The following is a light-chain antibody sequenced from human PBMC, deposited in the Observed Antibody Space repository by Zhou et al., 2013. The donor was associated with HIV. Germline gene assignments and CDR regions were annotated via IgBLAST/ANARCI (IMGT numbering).Light chain of an antibody. CDR1: QGISSY. CDR2: GAS. Sequence: AIRMTQSPSSFSASTGDRVTITCRASQGISSYLAWYQQKPGKAPKLLIYGASTLQSGVPSRFSGSGSGTEFNLTIDCLQSEDFATYYCQQHYDYPSITFGQGTRLEIK. J-gene: IGKJ5*01. CDR3: QQHYDYPSIT. V-gene: IGKV1-8*01.